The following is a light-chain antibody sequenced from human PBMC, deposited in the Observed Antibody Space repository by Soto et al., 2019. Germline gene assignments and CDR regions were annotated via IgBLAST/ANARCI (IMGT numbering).Light chain of an antibody. CDR3: CSYAGSYPVV. J-gene: IGLJ2*01. CDR2: EVS. Sequence: QSALTQPRSVSGSPGQSVTISCTGTSSDVGGYNYVSWYQQHPGKAPKLMIYEVSKRPSGVPDRFSGSKSGNTASLTISGLQAEDEPDYYCCSYAGSYPVVFGGGTKLTVL. CDR1: SSDVGGYNY. V-gene: IGLV2-11*01.